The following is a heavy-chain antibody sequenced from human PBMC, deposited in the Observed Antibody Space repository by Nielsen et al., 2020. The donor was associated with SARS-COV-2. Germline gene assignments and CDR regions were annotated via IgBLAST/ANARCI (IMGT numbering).Heavy chain of an antibody. D-gene: IGHD6-13*01. J-gene: IGHJ4*02. Sequence: GGSLRLSCAASGFTFSSYAMHWVRQAPGKGLEWVAVISYDGSNKYYADSVKGRFTISRDNSKNTLYLQMNSLRAEDTAVYYCARDQGSSSWLDYWGQGTLVTVSS. CDR1: GFTFSSYA. V-gene: IGHV3-30-3*01. CDR2: ISYDGSNK. CDR3: ARDQGSSSWLDY.